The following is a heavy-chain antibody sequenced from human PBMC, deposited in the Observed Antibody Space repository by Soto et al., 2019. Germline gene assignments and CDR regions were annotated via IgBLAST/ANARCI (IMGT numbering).Heavy chain of an antibody. J-gene: IGHJ4*02. CDR3: ARDTVLRYFDWPTWSIDY. CDR2: ISAYNGNT. V-gene: IGHV1-18*01. CDR1: GYTFTSYG. Sequence: QVQLVQSGAEVKKPGASVKVSCKASGYTFTSYGISWVRQAPGQGLEWMGWISAYNGNTNYAQKLQGRVTMTTDTFTSTAYMELRSLRSDDTAVYYCARDTVLRYFDWPTWSIDYWGQGTLVTVSS. D-gene: IGHD3-9*01.